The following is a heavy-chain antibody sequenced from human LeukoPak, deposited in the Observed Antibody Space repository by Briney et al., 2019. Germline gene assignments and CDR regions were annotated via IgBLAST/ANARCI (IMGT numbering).Heavy chain of an antibody. J-gene: IGHJ4*02. CDR3: ARRYYGSATYRLPYDY. Sequence: GGSLRLSCVASGFTFSSYSMSWVRQAPGKGLEWVSYIDTSSSTIYYADSVKGRFTVSRDNAENSLYLQMSSLRAEDTAVYYCARRYYGSATYRLPYDYWGQGTLVTVSS. V-gene: IGHV3-48*04. D-gene: IGHD3-22*01. CDR1: GFTFSSYS. CDR2: IDTSSSTI.